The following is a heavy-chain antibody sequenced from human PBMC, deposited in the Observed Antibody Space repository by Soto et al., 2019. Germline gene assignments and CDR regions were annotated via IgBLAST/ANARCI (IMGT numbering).Heavy chain of an antibody. CDR2: IIPIFGTA. J-gene: IGHJ6*02. D-gene: IGHD3-22*01. Sequence: ASVKVSCKASGGTFSSYAISWVRQAPGQGLEWMGGIIPIFGTANYAQKFQGRVTITADESTSTAYMELSSLRSEDTAVYYCARRHYDSSGYYYYYYGMDVWGQGTTVTVSS. V-gene: IGHV1-69*13. CDR3: ARRHYDSSGYYYYYYGMDV. CDR1: GGTFSSYA.